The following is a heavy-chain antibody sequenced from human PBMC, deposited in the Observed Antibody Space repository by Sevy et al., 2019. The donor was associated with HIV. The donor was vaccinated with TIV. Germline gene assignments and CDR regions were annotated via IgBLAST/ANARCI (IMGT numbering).Heavy chain of an antibody. CDR3: AKAGWTKPHDY. D-gene: IGHD2-15*01. CDR2: LSLGCGEI. V-gene: IGHV3-23*01. J-gene: IGHJ4*02. CDR1: GFTFSKYS. Sequence: GGSLRLSCAASGFTFSKYSMSWVRQPPGKGLEWVSTLSLGCGEINYADSVKGRFTISRNNSKSSVYLQMNNLGPEDTDVYYWAKAGWTKPHDYWGQGTLVTVSS.